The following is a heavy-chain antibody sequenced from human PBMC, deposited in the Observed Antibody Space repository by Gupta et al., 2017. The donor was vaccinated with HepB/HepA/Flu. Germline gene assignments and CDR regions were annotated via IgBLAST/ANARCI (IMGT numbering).Heavy chain of an antibody. D-gene: IGHD2-2*01. CDR1: GGPISSGGYY. CDR3: ARDRRDIVVVPAAPRYYYGMDV. J-gene: IGHJ6*02. Sequence: QVQLQESGPGLVKPSQTLSLTCTASGGPISSGGYYWSWIGQHPGKGLEWIGYIYYSGSTYYNPSLKSRVTISVDTSKNQFSLKLSSVTAADTAVYYCARDRRDIVVVPAAPRYYYGMDVWGQGTTVTVSS. CDR2: IYYSGST. V-gene: IGHV4-31*03.